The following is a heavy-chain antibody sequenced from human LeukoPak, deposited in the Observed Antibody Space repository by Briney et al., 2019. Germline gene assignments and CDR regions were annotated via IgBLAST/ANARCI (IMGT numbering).Heavy chain of an antibody. CDR3: ASPRIFYYYMDV. J-gene: IGHJ6*03. CDR1: GGSISSSSYY. D-gene: IGHD3-3*01. V-gene: IGHV4-39*01. Sequence: PSETLSLTCTVCGGSISSSSYYWGWIRQPPGKGLEWIGSIYYSGSTYYNPSLKSRVTISVDTSKNQFSLKLSSVTAADTAVYYCASPRIFYYYMDVWGKGTTVTVSS. CDR2: IYYSGST.